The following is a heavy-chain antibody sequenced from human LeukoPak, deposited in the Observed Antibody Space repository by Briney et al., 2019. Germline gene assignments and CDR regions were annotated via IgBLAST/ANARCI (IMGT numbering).Heavy chain of an antibody. CDR3: ARSRITIFGVITRGAFDI. V-gene: IGHV3-20*04. D-gene: IGHD3-3*01. CDR2: INWNGDRI. CDR1: GFTFDDYG. J-gene: IGHJ3*02. Sequence: GGSLRLSCAASGFTFDDYGMNWVRQAPGKGLEWVSGINWNGDRIGYADSVKGRFTISRDNATNSPFLQMKSLRAEDTSLYYCARSRITIFGVITRGAFDIWGQGTMVTVSS.